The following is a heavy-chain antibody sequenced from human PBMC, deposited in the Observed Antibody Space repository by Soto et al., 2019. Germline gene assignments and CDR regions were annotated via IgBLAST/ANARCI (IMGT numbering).Heavy chain of an antibody. CDR2: ISGSGGST. J-gene: IGHJ6*02. V-gene: IGHV3-23*01. CDR3: AKDCSRTSCYMYYYYGMDV. Sequence: GGSLRLSCAASGFTFSSYAMSWVRQAPGKGLEWVSAISGSGGSTYYADSVKGRFTISRDNSKNTLYLQMNSLRAEDTAVYYCAKDCSRTSCYMYYYYGMDVWGQGTTVTVYS. CDR1: GFTFSSYA. D-gene: IGHD2-2*02.